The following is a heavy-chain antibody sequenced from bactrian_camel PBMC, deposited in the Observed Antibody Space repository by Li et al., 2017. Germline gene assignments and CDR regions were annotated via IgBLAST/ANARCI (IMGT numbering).Heavy chain of an antibody. CDR2: INKAGDST. D-gene: IGHD2*01. CDR1: GFTFSTSA. CDR3: AAAPMYCDGDYYYTQEGDFLY. J-gene: IGHJ6*01. V-gene: IGHV3S40*01. Sequence: VQLVESGGGLVQPGISLTLTCATSGFTFSTSALSWVRQAPGKGLEWVSAINKAGDSTYYPDSTKGRFTISNDNAKNTLYLQMNSLKPDDTAVYYCAAAPMYCDGDYYYTQEGDFLYCGQGTQVTVS.